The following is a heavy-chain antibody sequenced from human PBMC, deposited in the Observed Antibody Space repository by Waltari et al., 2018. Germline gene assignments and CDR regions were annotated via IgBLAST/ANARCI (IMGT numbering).Heavy chain of an antibody. CDR3: ARGKRGNRRVGYYYYYMDV. Sequence: QVQLVQSGAEVKKPGASVKVSCKASGYTFTSYDINWVRQATGQGLEWMGWMNPNSGNTGYSQKFQGRVTMTRNTSISTAYMELSSLRSEDTAVYYCARGKRGNRRVGYYYYYMDVWGKGTTVTVSS. J-gene: IGHJ6*03. V-gene: IGHV1-8*01. CDR2: MNPNSGNT. D-gene: IGHD1-26*01. CDR1: GYTFTSYD.